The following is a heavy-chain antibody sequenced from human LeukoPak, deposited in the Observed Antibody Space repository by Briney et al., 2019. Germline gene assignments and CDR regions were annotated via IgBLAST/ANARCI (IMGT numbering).Heavy chain of an antibody. D-gene: IGHD3-10*01. Sequence: PSETLSLTCTVSGGSISSHYWSLIRQPPGKGLEWIGCIYYSGNTNYNPSLESRVTISVDTSKNQFSLKLSSVTAADTAVYYCARHQLRGFLDDNWGQGTLVTVSS. CDR3: ARHQLRGFLDDN. CDR2: IYYSGNT. J-gene: IGHJ4*02. V-gene: IGHV4-59*08. CDR1: GGSISSHY.